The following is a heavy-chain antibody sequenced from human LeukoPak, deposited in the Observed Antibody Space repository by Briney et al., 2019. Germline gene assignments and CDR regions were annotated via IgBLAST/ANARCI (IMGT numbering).Heavy chain of an antibody. J-gene: IGHJ5*02. CDR3: ARTMVRVNWFDP. V-gene: IGHV4-34*01. CDR1: GGSFSGYY. CDR2: INHSGST. Sequence: SETLSLTCAVYGGSFSGYYWSWIRQPPGKGLEWIGEINHSGSTNYNPSLKSRVTISVDTSKNQFSLKLSFVTAADTAVYYCARTMVRVNWFDPWGQGTLVTVSS. D-gene: IGHD3-10*01.